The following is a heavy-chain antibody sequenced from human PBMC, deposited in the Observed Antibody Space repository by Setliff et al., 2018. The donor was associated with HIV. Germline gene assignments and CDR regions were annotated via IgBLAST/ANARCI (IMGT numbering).Heavy chain of an antibody. CDR3: ARGPIRYSSGVRWFLGVESWYSGIDY. V-gene: IGHV4-34*01. J-gene: IGHJ4*02. CDR2: INDSGTT. Sequence: SETLSLTCAVYDGSLSSYYWSWIRQSTGKGLEWIGEINDSGTTNYNPSLESRVTMLIDMSKNQLSLKLSSVTAADTAVHFCARGPIRYSSGVRWFLGVESWYSGIDYWGQGTRVTVSS. D-gene: IGHD2-15*01. CDR1: DGSLSSYY.